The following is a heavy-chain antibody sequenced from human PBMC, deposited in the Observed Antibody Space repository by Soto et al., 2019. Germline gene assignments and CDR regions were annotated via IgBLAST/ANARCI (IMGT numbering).Heavy chain of an antibody. D-gene: IGHD1-26*01. CDR2: IYTSGNT. CDR3: ASHVGSGYSDY. Sequence: XETLSLTCNVSGASMSDYCWSWIRQPPGKGLEWIGYIYTSGNTNYNPSLKRRVTISVDTSKNQFSLKLRSVTAADTAVYYCASHVGSGYSDYWGQGTLVTVS. V-gene: IGHV4-59*13. J-gene: IGHJ4*02. CDR1: GASMSDYC.